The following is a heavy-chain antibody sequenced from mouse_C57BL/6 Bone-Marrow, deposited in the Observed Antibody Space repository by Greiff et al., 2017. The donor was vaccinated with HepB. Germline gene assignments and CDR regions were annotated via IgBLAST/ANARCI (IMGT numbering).Heavy chain of an antibody. CDR3: ARDEWFAY. CDR1: GFTFSDFY. CDR2: SRNKANDYTT. Sequence: EVMLVDSGGGLVQSGRSLRLSCATSGFTFSDFYMEWVRQAPGKGLEWIAASRNKANDYTTEYSASVKGRFIVSRDTSQSILYLQMNALRAEDTAIYYCARDEWFAYWGQGTLVTVSA. V-gene: IGHV7-1*01. J-gene: IGHJ3*01.